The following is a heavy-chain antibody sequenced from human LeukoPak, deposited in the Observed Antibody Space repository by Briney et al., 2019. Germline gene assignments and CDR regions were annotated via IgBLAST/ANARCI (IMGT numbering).Heavy chain of an antibody. CDR1: GFTLSSYE. Sequence: PGGSLRLSCAASGFTLSSYEINWVRQAPGKGLEWVSYISSSGSTIYYADSVKGRFTISRDNAKNSLCLQMNSLRAEDTAVYYCVRVSYGLDQWGQGTLVTVSS. J-gene: IGHJ4*02. V-gene: IGHV3-48*03. CDR3: VRVSYGLDQ. D-gene: IGHD5-18*01. CDR2: ISSSGSTI.